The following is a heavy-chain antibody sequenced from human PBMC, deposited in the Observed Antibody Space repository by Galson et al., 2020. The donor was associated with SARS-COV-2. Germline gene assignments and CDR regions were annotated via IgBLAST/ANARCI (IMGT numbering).Heavy chain of an antibody. CDR2: IYPGDSET. J-gene: IGHJ6*02. V-gene: IGHV5-51*01. CDR3: AKTMTTVKWYYYGMHV. D-gene: IGHD4-4*01. Sequence: GESPKISCKGSGYSFTRYWIVWVRTMPGKGLEWMGIIYPGDSETIYRQSFQGQVTITADKSINAAYLQWSSLKASDTAMSYCAKTMTTVKWYYYGMHVWGQGTTVTVSS. CDR1: GYSFTRYW.